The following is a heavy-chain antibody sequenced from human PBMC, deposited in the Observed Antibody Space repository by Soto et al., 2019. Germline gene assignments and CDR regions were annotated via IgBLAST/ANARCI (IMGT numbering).Heavy chain of an antibody. CDR3: AGHSSSWYWFDP. V-gene: IGHV1-69*02. CDR1: GGTFSSYT. CDR2: IIPILGIA. Sequence: QVQLMQSGAEVKKPGSSVKVSCKASGGTFSSYTISWVRQAPGQGLEWMGRIIPILGIANYAQKFQGRVTITADKSTSTAYMELSSLRSEDTAVYYCAGHSSSWYWFDPWGQGTLVTVSS. D-gene: IGHD6-13*01. J-gene: IGHJ5*02.